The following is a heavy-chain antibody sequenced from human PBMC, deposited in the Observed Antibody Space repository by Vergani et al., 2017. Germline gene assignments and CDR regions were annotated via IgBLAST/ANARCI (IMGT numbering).Heavy chain of an antibody. Sequence: QVLLVQSGAEVKKPGASVRVSCKTSGYTFTNYYIHWVRQAPGQGLEWMGIINPSGGSTTYAQQFQGRLTMTRDTSTSTVYMDLSNLRSEDTAVYYCAIPHGDILPPGPRRLDYWGQGTLVTVSS. CDR1: GYTFTNYY. V-gene: IGHV1-46*03. J-gene: IGHJ4*02. CDR3: AIPHGDILPPGPRRLDY. D-gene: IGHD1-14*01. CDR2: INPSGGST.